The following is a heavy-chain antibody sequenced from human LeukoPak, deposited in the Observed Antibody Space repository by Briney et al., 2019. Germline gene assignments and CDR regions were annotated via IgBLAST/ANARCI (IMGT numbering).Heavy chain of an antibody. D-gene: IGHD3-22*01. J-gene: IGHJ6*02. CDR2: IYSGGST. Sequence: GGSLRLSCAASGFTVSSNYMSWVRQAPGKGLEWVSVIYSGGSTYYADSVKGRFTISRDNSKNTLYLQMNSLRAEDTAVYYCASSGYYDSSGYYYADYYYGMDVWGQGTTVTVSS. V-gene: IGHV3-53*01. CDR1: GFTVSSNY. CDR3: ASSGYYDSSGYYYADYYYGMDV.